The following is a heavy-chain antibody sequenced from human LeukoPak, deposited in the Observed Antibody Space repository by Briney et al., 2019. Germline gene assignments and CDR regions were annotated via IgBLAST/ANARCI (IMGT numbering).Heavy chain of an antibody. Sequence: PGGSLRLSCAASGFSFSNAWMNWVRQAPGKGLEWVGRIKRRTDGGTTDYAAPVKGRFTISMDDSKDTLYLQMNSLKTEDTAVYYCTRDNYEMYYWGQGTLVTVSS. J-gene: IGHJ4*02. D-gene: IGHD4-11*01. CDR1: GFSFSNAW. CDR3: TRDNYEMYY. CDR2: IKRRTDGGTT. V-gene: IGHV3-15*01.